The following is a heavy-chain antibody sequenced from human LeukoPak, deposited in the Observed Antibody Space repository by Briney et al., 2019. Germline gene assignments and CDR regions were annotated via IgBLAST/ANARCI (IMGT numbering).Heavy chain of an antibody. CDR1: GFTFSSYS. V-gene: IGHV3-21*01. CDR3: ARDGSIAAAGTIIDY. Sequence: GGSLRLSCAASGFTFSSYSMNWVRQAPGKGLEWVSSISSSSSYIYYADSVKGRFTISRGNAKNSLYLQMNSLRAEDTAVYYCARDGSIAAAGTIIDYWGQGTLVTVSS. D-gene: IGHD6-13*01. J-gene: IGHJ4*02. CDR2: ISSSSSYI.